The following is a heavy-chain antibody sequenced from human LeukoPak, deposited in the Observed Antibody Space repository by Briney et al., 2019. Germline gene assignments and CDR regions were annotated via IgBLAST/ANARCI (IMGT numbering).Heavy chain of an antibody. CDR3: ARDSTAVAGTDHFDY. Sequence: GGSLRLSCAASGFTFSSYAMSWVRQAPGKGLEGVSGISWNSGSIGYADSVKGRFTISRDNAKNSLYLQMNSLRAEDTALYYCARDSTAVAGTDHFDYWGQGTLVTVSS. CDR2: ISWNSGSI. J-gene: IGHJ4*02. CDR1: GFTFSSYA. V-gene: IGHV3-20*04. D-gene: IGHD6-19*01.